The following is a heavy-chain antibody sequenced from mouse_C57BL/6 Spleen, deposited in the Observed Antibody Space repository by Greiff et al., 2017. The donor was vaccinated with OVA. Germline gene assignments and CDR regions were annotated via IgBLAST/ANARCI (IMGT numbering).Heavy chain of an antibody. CDR1: GYSITSGYY. CDR3: ARQGSLGAY. J-gene: IGHJ3*01. V-gene: IGHV3-6*01. D-gene: IGHD4-1*01. CDR2: ISYDGSN. Sequence: EVKLQQSGPGLVKPSQSLSLTCSVTGYSITSGYYWNWIRQFPGNKLEWMGYISYDGSNNYNPSLKNRISITRDTSKNQFFLKLNSVTTEDTATYYCARQGSLGAYWGQGTLVTVSA.